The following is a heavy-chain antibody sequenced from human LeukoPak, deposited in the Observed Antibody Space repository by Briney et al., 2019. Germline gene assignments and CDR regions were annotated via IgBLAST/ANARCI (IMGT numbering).Heavy chain of an antibody. CDR1: GFTFSGSA. Sequence: PGGSLRLSCAASGFTFSGSAMHWVRQASGIGLEWVGRIRSKANSYATAYAASVKGRFTISRDDSKNTAYLQMNSLKTGDTAVYYCTRLDCSSTSCSDYWGQGTLVTVSS. J-gene: IGHJ4*02. CDR3: TRLDCSSTSCSDY. D-gene: IGHD2-2*01. CDR2: IRSKANSYAT. V-gene: IGHV3-73*01.